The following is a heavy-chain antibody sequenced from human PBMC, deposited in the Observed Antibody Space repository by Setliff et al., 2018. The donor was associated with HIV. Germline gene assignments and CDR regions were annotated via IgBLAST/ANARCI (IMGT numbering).Heavy chain of an antibody. D-gene: IGHD5-12*01. CDR3: ARGIYTGYDHFDY. CDR2: IKQDGSQK. Sequence: GGSLRLSCAASGFTFSSYWMSWVRQAPGKGPEWVANIKQDGSQKYYVDSVKGRFTISRDDAKNSLYLQMNSLRAEDTAVYYCARGIYTGYDHFDYWGQGTLVTVSS. CDR1: GFTFSSYW. J-gene: IGHJ4*02. V-gene: IGHV3-7*01.